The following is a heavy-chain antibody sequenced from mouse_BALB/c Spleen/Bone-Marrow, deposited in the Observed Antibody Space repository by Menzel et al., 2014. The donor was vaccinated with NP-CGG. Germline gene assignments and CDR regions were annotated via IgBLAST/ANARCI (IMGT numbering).Heavy chain of an antibody. CDR2: IYPGNSDT. V-gene: IGHV1-87*01. CDR3: ARHYYGSSHFAY. Sequence: VQLVESGTVLARPGASVKMSCKASGYSFTSYWVHWVKERPGQGLEWIGAIYPGNSDTSYNQKFKGKATFTADTSSNTAYMQLSSLTSEDSAVYYCARHYYGSSHFAYWGQGTLVTVSA. CDR1: GYSFTSYW. J-gene: IGHJ3*01. D-gene: IGHD1-1*01.